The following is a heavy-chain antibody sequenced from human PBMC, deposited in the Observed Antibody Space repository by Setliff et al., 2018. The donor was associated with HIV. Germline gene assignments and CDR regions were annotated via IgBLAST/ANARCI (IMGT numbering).Heavy chain of an antibody. V-gene: IGHV4-4*09. CDR1: GGSMGGHY. D-gene: IGHD1-26*01. J-gene: IGHJ4*02. CDR3: VRRNPNVGASDY. CDR2: ISASGST. Sequence: SETLSLTCTVSGGSMGGHYWSWIRQSPGKGLEWIGYISASGSTTYTPSLKSRVLISVDTSNNQFSLKLTSVTAADTAVYFCVRRNPNVGASDYWGQGILVTVSS.